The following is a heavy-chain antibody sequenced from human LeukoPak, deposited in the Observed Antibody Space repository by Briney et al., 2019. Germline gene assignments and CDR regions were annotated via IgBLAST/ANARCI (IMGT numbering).Heavy chain of an antibody. V-gene: IGHV3-30*18. CDR2: ISYGGSNK. CDR3: AKGIEAFDH. J-gene: IGHJ4*02. CDR1: GFTFSSYG. Sequence: GGSLRLSCAASGFTFSSYGMHWVRQAPGKGLEWVAVISYGGSNKYYADSVKGRFTISRDKSKNTLYLQMNSLRAEDTAVYYCAKGIEAFDHWGQGTLVTVSS. D-gene: IGHD2-15*01.